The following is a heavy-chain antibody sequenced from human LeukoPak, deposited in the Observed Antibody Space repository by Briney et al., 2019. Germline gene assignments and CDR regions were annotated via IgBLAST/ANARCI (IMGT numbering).Heavy chain of an antibody. V-gene: IGHV4-38-2*01. CDR3: ASRVSSTSYNY. Sequence: SETLSLTCAVSGYSISSGYYWGWIRQPPGQGLEWIGSIYHSGSTYYNPSLKSRVTISVDTSKNQFSLKLSSVTAADTAVYYCASRVSSTSYNYWGQGTLVTVSS. CDR2: IYHSGST. J-gene: IGHJ4*02. CDR1: GYSISSGYY. D-gene: IGHD2-2*01.